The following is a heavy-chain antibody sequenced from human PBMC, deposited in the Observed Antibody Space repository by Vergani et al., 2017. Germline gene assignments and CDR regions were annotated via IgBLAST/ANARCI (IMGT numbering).Heavy chain of an antibody. CDR1: EFTFSNYA. CDR3: ARDRYYLGSGSYPYFYYYGLDV. J-gene: IGHJ6*02. CDR2: VSTGTKSQ. Sequence: EVQLLESGGGLVQPGGSLRLTCAASEFTFSNYAMNWVRQAPGQGLEWVSFVSTGTKSQSYAESVKGRFTISRDSAKSSLYLQMNSLRAEDTGVYYCARDRYYLGSGSYPYFYYYGLDVWGQGTAVTVSS. V-gene: IGHV3-48*01. D-gene: IGHD3-10*01.